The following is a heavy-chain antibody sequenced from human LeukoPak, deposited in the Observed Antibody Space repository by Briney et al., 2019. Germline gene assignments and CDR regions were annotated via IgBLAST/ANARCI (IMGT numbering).Heavy chain of an antibody. CDR1: GFTFSNHA. CDR2: ISGSGGST. V-gene: IGHV3-23*01. Sequence: GGSLRLSCAASGFTFSNHAMSWVRQAPGKGLEWVSAISGSGGSTYYADSVKGRFTISRDNAKNSLYLQMNSLRAEDTAVYYCTTRGYSYAYYFDYWGQGTLVTVSS. CDR3: TTRGYSYAYYFDY. J-gene: IGHJ4*02. D-gene: IGHD5-18*01.